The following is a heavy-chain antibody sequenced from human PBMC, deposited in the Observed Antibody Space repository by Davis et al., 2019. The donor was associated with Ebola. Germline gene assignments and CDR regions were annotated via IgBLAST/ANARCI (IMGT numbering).Heavy chain of an antibody. J-gene: IGHJ4*02. D-gene: IGHD6-13*01. Sequence: GESLKISCAASGYTFSNYDMNWVRQATGKGLEWLSATGTVPGDTYYLPSVRGRFTVSRDNAKNSFYLQMDSLRVEDTAVYYCARAPPGSRFRLDSWGQGTLVTVSS. CDR1: GYTFSNYD. V-gene: IGHV3-13*01. CDR2: TGTVPGDT. CDR3: ARAPPGSRFRLDS.